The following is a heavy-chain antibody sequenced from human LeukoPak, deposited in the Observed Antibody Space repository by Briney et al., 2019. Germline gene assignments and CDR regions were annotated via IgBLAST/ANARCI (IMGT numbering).Heavy chain of an antibody. CDR2: INPNSGGT. D-gene: IGHD3-3*01. CDR1: GYTFTGYY. J-gene: IGHJ4*02. Sequence: ASVKVSCKASGYTFTGYYMHWVRQAPGQGLEWMGWINPNSGGTNYAQKFQGRVTMTRDTSISTAYMELSRLRSDDTAVYYCARPRYDFWSGCSSWDYWGQGTLVTVSS. CDR3: ARPRYDFWSGCSSWDY. V-gene: IGHV1-2*02.